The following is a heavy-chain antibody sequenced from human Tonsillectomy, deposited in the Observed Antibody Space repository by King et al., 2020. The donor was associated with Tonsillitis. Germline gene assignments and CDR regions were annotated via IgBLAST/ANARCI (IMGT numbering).Heavy chain of an antibody. J-gene: IGHJ4*02. Sequence: VQLVQSGADVKKPGSSVKVSCKASGGSFNSYGYTWVRQAPGQGLEWMGRIIVMLGIANYAQKFQGRVTITADKSASAAYMELSSLTSEDTAVYYCARVSVNDDSDYCFDSWGQGTLVTVSS. CDR3: ARVSVNDDSDYCFDS. CDR2: IIVMLGIA. V-gene: IGHV1-69*09. CDR1: GGSFNSYG. D-gene: IGHD4-17*01.